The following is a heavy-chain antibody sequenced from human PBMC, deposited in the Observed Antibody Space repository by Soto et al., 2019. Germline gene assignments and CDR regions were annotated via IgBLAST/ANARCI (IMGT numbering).Heavy chain of an antibody. J-gene: IGHJ5*02. Sequence: ETLSLTCTVSGGSISSYYWSWIRQPAGKGLEWIGRIYTSGSTNYNPSLKSRVTMSVDTSKNQFSLKLSSVTAADTAVYYCARNVLTAAANNWFDPWGQGTLVTVSS. V-gene: IGHV4-4*07. D-gene: IGHD2-15*01. CDR3: ARNVLTAAANNWFDP. CDR1: GGSISSYY. CDR2: IYTSGST.